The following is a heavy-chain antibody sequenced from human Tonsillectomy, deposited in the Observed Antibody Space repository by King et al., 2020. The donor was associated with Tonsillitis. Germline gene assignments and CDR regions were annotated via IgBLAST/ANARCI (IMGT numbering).Heavy chain of an antibody. J-gene: IGHJ6*02. CDR3: ASSPYGSGSHYKQRPSRGPYGMDV. Sequence: EVQLVESGGGLVQPGGSLRLSCAASGFTFTSYWMSWVRQAPGKGLEWVANIKQDGSEKYYLESVKGRFTISRDNAKNSLYLQMNSLRAEDTAVYYCASSPYGSGSHYKQRPSRGPYGMDVWGQGTTVTVSS. D-gene: IGHD3-10*01. CDR2: IKQDGSEK. V-gene: IGHV3-7*03. CDR1: GFTFTSYW.